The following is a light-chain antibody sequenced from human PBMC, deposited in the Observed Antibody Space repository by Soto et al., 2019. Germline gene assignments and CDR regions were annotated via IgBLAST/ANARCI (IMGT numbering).Light chain of an antibody. J-gene: IGKJ5*01. CDR1: QGIRNN. CDR2: AAS. V-gene: IGKV1-39*01. Sequence: DIQMTQSPSSLSASLGDRVTITCRASQGIRNNLGWFQQKQGKAPKRXIYAASSLESGVPPRFSGSGSGTDFTLTISSLQPEDCETYYCQQSYSTPITFGQGTRLEN. CDR3: QQSYSTPIT.